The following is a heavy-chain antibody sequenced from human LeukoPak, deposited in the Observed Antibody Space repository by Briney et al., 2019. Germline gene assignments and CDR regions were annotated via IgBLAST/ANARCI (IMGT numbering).Heavy chain of an antibody. Sequence: SETLSLTCTVSGGSISSSSYYWGWIRQTPGKRLEWIGSIYYSGSTYYNPSLKSRVTISVDTSKNQFSLKLSSVTAADTAVYYCARTYYDILTGYFLYYYYYMDVWGKGTTVTVSS. V-gene: IGHV4-39*01. J-gene: IGHJ6*03. D-gene: IGHD3-9*01. CDR1: GGSISSSSYY. CDR3: ARTYYDILTGYFLYYYYYMDV. CDR2: IYYSGST.